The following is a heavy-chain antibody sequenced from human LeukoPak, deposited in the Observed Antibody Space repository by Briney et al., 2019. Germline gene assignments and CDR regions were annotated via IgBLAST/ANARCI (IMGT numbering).Heavy chain of an antibody. D-gene: IGHD3-9*01. CDR1: GGSISSYY. CDR2: IYYSGST. Sequence: SETLSLTCTVSGGSISSYYWSWIRQPPGKGLVWIGYIYYSGSTNYNPSLKSRVTISVDTSKNQFSLKLSSVTAADTAVYYCARDILTGLDYWGQGTLVTVSS. V-gene: IGHV4-59*01. J-gene: IGHJ4*02. CDR3: ARDILTGLDY.